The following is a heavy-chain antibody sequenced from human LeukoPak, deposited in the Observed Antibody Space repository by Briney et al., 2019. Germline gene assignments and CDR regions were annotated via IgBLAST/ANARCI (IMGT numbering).Heavy chain of an antibody. Sequence: ASVKVSCKVSGYTLTELSMHWVRQAPGKGLEWMGGFDPEDGETIYAQKFQGRVTMTEDTSTDTAYMELNSLRSEDTAMYYCATGIPDFWSGYYYYYMDVWGKGTTVTVSS. D-gene: IGHD3-3*01. J-gene: IGHJ6*03. CDR2: FDPEDGET. V-gene: IGHV1-24*01. CDR3: ATGIPDFWSGYYYYYMDV. CDR1: GYTLTELS.